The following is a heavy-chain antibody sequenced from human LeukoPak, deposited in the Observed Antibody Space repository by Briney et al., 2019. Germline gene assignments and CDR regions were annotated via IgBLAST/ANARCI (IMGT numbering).Heavy chain of an antibody. CDR2: IYYSGST. CDR3: VRLLAADPFNWIDP. V-gene: IGHV4-59*08. Sequence: PSETLSLTCTVSGGSISSYHWSRIRQPPGKGLEWIGYIYYSGSTNYNPSLKSRVTISVDTSKNQFSLKLSSVTAADTAVYYCVRLLAADPFNWIDPWGQGTLVTVSS. J-gene: IGHJ5*02. D-gene: IGHD6-13*01. CDR1: GGSISSYH.